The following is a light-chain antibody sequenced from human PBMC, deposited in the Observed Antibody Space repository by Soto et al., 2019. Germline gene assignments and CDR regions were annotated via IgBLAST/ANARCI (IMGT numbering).Light chain of an antibody. Sequence: EIVLTQSPATLSLSPGERATLSCRASQSVGSYFAWYQQKPGQAPRLLIYDASNRATGIPARFSGSGSGTDFTLTISSLESEDFAVYYCQQRSTWPLTFGQGTKVDI. CDR1: QSVGSY. J-gene: IGKJ1*01. CDR2: DAS. V-gene: IGKV3-11*01. CDR3: QQRSTWPLT.